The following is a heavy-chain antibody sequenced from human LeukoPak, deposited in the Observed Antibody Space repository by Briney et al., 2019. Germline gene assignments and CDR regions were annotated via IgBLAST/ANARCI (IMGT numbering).Heavy chain of an antibody. Sequence: GESLRISCKGSGHSFTNYWISWVRQMPGKGLEWMGRIDPSDSYTNYSPSFQGHLTISADKSISTAYLQWSSLKASDTAMYYCARALRITFGGGRGAFDIWAKGQWSPSLQ. CDR3: ARALRITFGGGRGAFDI. D-gene: IGHD3-16*01. CDR2: IDPSDSYT. V-gene: IGHV5-10-1*01. CDR1: GHSFTNYW. J-gene: IGHJ3*02.